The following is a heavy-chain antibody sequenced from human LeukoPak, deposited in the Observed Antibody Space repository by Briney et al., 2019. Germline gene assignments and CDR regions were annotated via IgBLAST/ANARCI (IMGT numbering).Heavy chain of an antibody. Sequence: GGSLRLSCAASGFTFSSYEMNWVRQAPGKGLEWVSYISSSGSTIYYADSVKGRFTISRDNAKNSLYLQMNSLRADDTAVYYCAKALREGHRPVYTYYYMAVWGQGTTVTVSS. CDR2: ISSSGSTI. CDR1: GFTFSSYE. V-gene: IGHV3-48*03. J-gene: IGHJ6*03. D-gene: IGHD5-24*01. CDR3: AKALREGHRPVYTYYYMAV.